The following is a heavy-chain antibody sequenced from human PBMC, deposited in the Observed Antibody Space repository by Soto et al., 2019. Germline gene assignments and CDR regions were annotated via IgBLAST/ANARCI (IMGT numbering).Heavy chain of an antibody. CDR1: GVSISSNYY. Sequence: QVLLQESGPGLVQPSGTLSLSCVVSGVSISSNYYWGWVRQPPGKGLEWLGDISHIGSVNYNPSLTXXVTISMDKSQNQFSLKVNSVTAADTAVYYCARSFGWYAIDYWGQGTLVIVSS. J-gene: IGHJ4*02. CDR3: ARSFGWYAIDY. CDR2: ISHIGSV. D-gene: IGHD6-19*01. V-gene: IGHV4-4*02.